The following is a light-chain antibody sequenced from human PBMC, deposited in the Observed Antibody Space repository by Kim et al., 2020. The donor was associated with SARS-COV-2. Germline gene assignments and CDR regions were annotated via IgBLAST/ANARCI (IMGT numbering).Light chain of an antibody. V-gene: IGLV3-1*01. CDR2: EDV. Sequence: VSPGQTAGSACSRGKVGDKDVCWYQQKPGQTPLLVIYEDVKRPSGIPARFSGSISGNTATLTISGTQTMDEGDYFCQTWDRGTVLFGGGTQLTVL. J-gene: IGLJ2*01. CDR3: QTWDRGTVL. CDR1: KVGDKD.